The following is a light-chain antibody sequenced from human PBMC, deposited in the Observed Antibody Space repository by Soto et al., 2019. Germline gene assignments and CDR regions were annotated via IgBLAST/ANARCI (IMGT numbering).Light chain of an antibody. CDR3: QQYGSSPWT. V-gene: IGKV3-20*01. J-gene: IGKJ1*01. CDR1: QSVSSSY. CDR2: GAS. Sequence: EIVLTQSPGTLSLSPGERATLSCRASQSVSSSYLARYQQKPGQAHRPLIYGASSRAIGIPDRFSGSGSGTDFTLTISRLEPEDFAVYYCQQYGSSPWTFGQGTKVEIK.